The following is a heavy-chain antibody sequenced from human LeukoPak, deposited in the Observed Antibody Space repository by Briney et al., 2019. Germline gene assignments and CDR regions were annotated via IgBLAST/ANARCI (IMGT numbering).Heavy chain of an antibody. CDR1: GYTFTSYY. Sequence: RRASVTVSCKASGYTFTSYYMHWVRQAPGQGLEWMGIINPSGGSTSYAQKFQGRVTMTRDMSTSTVYIELSSLRSEDTAVYYCARGYEAAVAAEGGFFDYWGQGTLVTVSS. V-gene: IGHV1-46*01. D-gene: IGHD6-19*01. CDR3: ARGYEAAVAAEGGFFDY. CDR2: INPSGGST. J-gene: IGHJ4*02.